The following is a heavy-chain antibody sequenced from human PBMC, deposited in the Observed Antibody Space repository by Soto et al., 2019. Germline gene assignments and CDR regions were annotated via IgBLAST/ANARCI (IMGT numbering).Heavy chain of an antibody. J-gene: IGHJ4*02. D-gene: IGHD4-17*01. Sequence: WRSLRLSCEASGFTFSSYAMSWVRQAPGKGLEWVSVISASGDSTYYADSVRGRFTISRDNSKNTLYLQMNSLRAEDTAVYYCAKYITTLTSRFDYSGQGTLVTVSS. CDR3: AKYITTLTSRFDY. CDR1: GFTFSSYA. CDR2: ISASGDST. V-gene: IGHV3-23*01.